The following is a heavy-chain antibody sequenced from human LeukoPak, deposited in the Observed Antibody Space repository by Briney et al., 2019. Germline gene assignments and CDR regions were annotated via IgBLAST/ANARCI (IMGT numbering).Heavy chain of an antibody. CDR3: AGWNTTFGVVTLSY. V-gene: IGHV3-33*01. Sequence: PGRSLRLSCAASGFTFSSYGMHWVRQAPGKGLEWVAVIWYDGSNKYYADSVKGRFTISRDNSKNTLYLQMNSLRAEDTAVYYCAGWNTTFGVVTLSYWGQGTLVTVSS. CDR1: GFTFSSYG. J-gene: IGHJ4*02. CDR2: IWYDGSNK. D-gene: IGHD3-3*01.